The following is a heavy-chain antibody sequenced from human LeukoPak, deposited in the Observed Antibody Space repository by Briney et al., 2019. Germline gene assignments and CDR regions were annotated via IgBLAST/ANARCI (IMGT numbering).Heavy chain of an antibody. V-gene: IGHV1-2*02. Sequence: GASVKVSCKASGYTFTGYYMHWVRQAPGQGLEWMGWINPNSGGTNYAQKFQGRVTMTRDTSISTVYMELSSLRSEDTAVYYCATGLVVPAAINYWGQGTLVTVSS. J-gene: IGHJ4*02. CDR2: INPNSGGT. CDR3: ATGLVVPAAINY. D-gene: IGHD2-2*02. CDR1: GYTFTGYY.